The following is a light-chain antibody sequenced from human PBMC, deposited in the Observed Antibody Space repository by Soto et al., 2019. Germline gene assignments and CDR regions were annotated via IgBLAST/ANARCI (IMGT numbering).Light chain of an antibody. V-gene: IGLV1-47*02. CDR1: SSNFGTNY. J-gene: IGLJ3*02. CDR2: SNN. Sequence: QAVVTQPPSASGTPGQRGAISCSGSSSNFGTNYVYWYQQFPGTAPKLLIYSNNQRPSGVPDRFSGSRSGTSASLAISGLRFEDEADYYCATWDDSSWVFGGGTKVTVL. CDR3: ATWDDSSWV.